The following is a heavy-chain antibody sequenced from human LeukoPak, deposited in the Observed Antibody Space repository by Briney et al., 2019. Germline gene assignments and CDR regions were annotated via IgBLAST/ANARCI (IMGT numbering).Heavy chain of an antibody. CDR3: ARGYYDSSGYYDYFDY. Sequence: GRSLRLSCAASGFTFSSYAMHWVRQAPGKGLEWVAVISYDGSNKYYADSVKGRFAISRDNSKNTLYLQMNSLRAEDTAVYYCARGYYDSSGYYDYFDYWGQGTLVTVSS. CDR1: GFTFSSYA. D-gene: IGHD3-22*01. V-gene: IGHV3-30*09. CDR2: ISYDGSNK. J-gene: IGHJ4*02.